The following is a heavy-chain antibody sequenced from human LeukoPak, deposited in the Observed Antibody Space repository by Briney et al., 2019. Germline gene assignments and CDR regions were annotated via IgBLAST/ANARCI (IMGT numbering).Heavy chain of an antibody. CDR2: ISGSGAGT. D-gene: IGHD1-1*01. V-gene: IGHV3-23*01. J-gene: IGHJ4*02. CDR1: GFTFSTYA. CDR3: AKLVGTGAIPTDY. Sequence: PGGSLRLSCAASGFTFSTYAMTWVRQAPGKGLEWVSGISGSGAGTYYADSVKGRFTISRDNSKNTLYLQMNSLRAEDTAIYYCAKLVGTGAIPTDYWGQGTLVTVSS.